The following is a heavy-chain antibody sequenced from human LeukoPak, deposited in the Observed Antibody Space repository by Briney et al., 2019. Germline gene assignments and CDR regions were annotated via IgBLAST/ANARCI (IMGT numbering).Heavy chain of an antibody. CDR1: GFTFSTYA. D-gene: IGHD3-10*02. Sequence: PGGSLRLFCAASGFTFSTYAMSWVRQAPGKGLEWVSALSPSGGITYYEDSVKGRFTISRDNSKNTLYLQMNSLRAEDTAVYYCAKGVNYFVLEYWGQGTLVTISS. CDR2: LSPSGGIT. V-gene: IGHV3-23*01. J-gene: IGHJ4*02. CDR3: AKGVNYFVLEY.